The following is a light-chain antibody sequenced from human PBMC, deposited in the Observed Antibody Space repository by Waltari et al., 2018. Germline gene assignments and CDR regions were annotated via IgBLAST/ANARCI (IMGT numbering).Light chain of an antibody. CDR3: QQYNTSTWT. Sequence: DIQMTQSPSTLSASVGDRVTITCRASQSISGWLAWYQHKPGKAPKLLIYKASSLESGVPSRFSGSGSGTEFTLTISSLQPDDFATYYCQQYNTSTWTFGQGTKVEIK. V-gene: IGKV1-5*03. CDR1: QSISGW. J-gene: IGKJ1*01. CDR2: KAS.